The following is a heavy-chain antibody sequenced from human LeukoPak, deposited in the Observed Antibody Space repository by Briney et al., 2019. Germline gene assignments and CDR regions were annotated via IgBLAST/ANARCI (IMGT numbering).Heavy chain of an antibody. CDR1: GFTFSSYA. J-gene: IGHJ4*02. Sequence: GGSLRLSCAVSGFTFSSYAMNWVRQAPGKGLEWVSSISGGAGGAAYADSVKGRFTMSRDNSKNTLYLQMNSLRAEDTAVYYCAKDGGYGSGSYYPDYWGQGTLVTVSS. V-gene: IGHV3-23*01. CDR2: ISGGAGGA. CDR3: AKDGGYGSGSYYPDY. D-gene: IGHD3-10*01.